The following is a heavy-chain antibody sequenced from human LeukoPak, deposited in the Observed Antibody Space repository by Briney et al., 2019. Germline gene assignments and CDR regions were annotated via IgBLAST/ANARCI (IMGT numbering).Heavy chain of an antibody. V-gene: IGHV3-74*01. CDR3: AGDQEGEYGDYMDY. CDR1: GFPFNSFW. CDR2: MNEYSTTI. Sequence: PGGSLRLSCAASGFPFNSFWMHWVRQAPGKGLVWVSDMNEYSTTIRYADSVKGRFTISRDNAKSILYLQMNSLRAEDTAVYYCAGDQEGEYGDYMDYWGQGTLVTVSS. D-gene: IGHD4-17*01. J-gene: IGHJ4*02.